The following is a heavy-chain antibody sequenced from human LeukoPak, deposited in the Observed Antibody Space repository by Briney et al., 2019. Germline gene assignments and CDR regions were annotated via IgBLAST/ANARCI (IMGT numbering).Heavy chain of an antibody. V-gene: IGHV3-23*01. CDR2: ISDSADNT. D-gene: IGHD3-10*01. CDR1: GFTFNSYA. J-gene: IGHJ4*02. CDR3: AKVYWYGSGSFIFDY. Sequence: GGSLRLSCAASGFTFNSYAMNWVRQAPGKGLEWVSSISDSADNTYYADSVKGRFTISRDNSKNTLFLQMNSLGAEDTAVYYCAKVYWYGSGSFIFDYWGQGTLVTVSS.